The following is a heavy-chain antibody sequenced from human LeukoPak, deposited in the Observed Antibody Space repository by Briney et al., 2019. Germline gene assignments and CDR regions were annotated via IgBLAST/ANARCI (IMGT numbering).Heavy chain of an antibody. J-gene: IGHJ6*04. Sequence: SVKVSCKAFGGTSGTNAISGGGQPPGQGLEWMGGIIPTFGTENYAQKFQGRVTITADESTSTAYMELSSLRSEDTAVYYCARVRGYCSSTSCSSPYYYYGMDVWGKGTTVTVSS. V-gene: IGHV1-69*01. CDR3: ARVRGYCSSTSCSSPYYYYGMDV. CDR2: IIPTFGTE. D-gene: IGHD2-2*01. CDR1: GGTSGTNA.